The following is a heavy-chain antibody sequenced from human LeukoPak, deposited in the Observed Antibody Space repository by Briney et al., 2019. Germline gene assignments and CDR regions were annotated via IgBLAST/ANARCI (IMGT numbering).Heavy chain of an antibody. V-gene: IGHV3-21*01. J-gene: IGHJ4*02. Sequence: GGSLRLSCAASGFTFSSYSMNWVRQAPGKGLEWVSSISSSSSYIYYADSVKGRFTISRDNAKNSPYLQMNSLRAEDTAVYYCARGPAAGLFDYWGQGTLVTVSS. CDR3: ARGPAAGLFDY. CDR1: GFTFSSYS. D-gene: IGHD6-13*01. CDR2: ISSSSSYI.